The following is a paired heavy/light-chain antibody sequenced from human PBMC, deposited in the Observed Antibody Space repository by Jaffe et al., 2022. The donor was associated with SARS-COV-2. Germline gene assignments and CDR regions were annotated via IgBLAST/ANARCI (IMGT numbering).Light chain of an antibody. Sequence: DIVMTQTPLSSPVTLGQPASISCRSSQSLVHSDGNTYLSWLQQRPGQPPRLLIYKVSNRFSGVPDRFSGSGAGTDFTLKISRVEAEDVGVYYCMQATQFPVTFGQGTKVEIK. CDR3: MQATQFPVT. CDR2: KVS. J-gene: IGKJ1*01. V-gene: IGKV2-24*01. CDR1: QSLVHSDGNTY.
Heavy chain of an antibody. CDR3: ARATISGWEN. D-gene: IGHD3-3*02. Sequence: QVQLVQSGAEVKEPGASVKVSCKASGYTFSNYAMHWVRQAPGQSLQWLGWIHAGNGITKYSQRFQGRVTITRDTPASTVYMELTSLRSDDTAVYYCARATISGWENWGQGSLVTVSS. V-gene: IGHV1-3*01. CDR2: IHAGNGIT. J-gene: IGHJ4*02. CDR1: GYTFSNYA.